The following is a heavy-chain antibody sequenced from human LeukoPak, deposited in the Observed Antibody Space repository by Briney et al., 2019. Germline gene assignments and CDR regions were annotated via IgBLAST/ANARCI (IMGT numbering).Heavy chain of an antibody. Sequence: PSETLSLTCTVSGGSISSSSYYWGWIRQPPGKGLEWIGSIYYSGSTYYNPSLKSRVTISVDTSKNQFSLKLSSVTAADTAVYYCARDRSSSWYQNWFGPWGQGTLVTVSS. CDR3: ARDRSSSWYQNWFGP. D-gene: IGHD6-13*01. V-gene: IGHV4-39*07. CDR2: IYYSGST. CDR1: GGSISSSSYY. J-gene: IGHJ5*02.